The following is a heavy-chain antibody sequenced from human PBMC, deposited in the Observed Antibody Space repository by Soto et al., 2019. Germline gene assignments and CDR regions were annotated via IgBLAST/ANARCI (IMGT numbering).Heavy chain of an antibody. CDR2: IYDSGST. CDR1: GASISSYY. V-gene: IGHV4-59*01. CDR3: AREGLRKGRVFDI. J-gene: IGHJ3*02. Sequence: QVQLQESGPGLVRPSETLSLTCIVSGASISSYYWSWIRQPPGKGLEWIGYIYDSGSTEYNPSLKSRVTIETDTSKNRFSLKLNSVTAADTAVYYCAREGLRKGRVFDIWGQGTMVTVSS. D-gene: IGHD3-16*01.